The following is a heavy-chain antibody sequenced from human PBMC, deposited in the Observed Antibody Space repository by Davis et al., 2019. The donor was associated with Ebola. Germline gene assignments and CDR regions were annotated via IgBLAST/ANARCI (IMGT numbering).Heavy chain of an antibody. CDR2: VHGGNGNT. D-gene: IGHD6-19*01. J-gene: IGHJ4*03. CDR3: ARATFGYNSGWYADY. Sequence: AASVKVSCKASGFTLSNYAIHWVRQAPGQRLEWMGWVHGGNGNTKYSQRFQDRVTITTDTSASTAYLDLSSLRSDDTAVFYCARATFGYNSGWYADYWGQGTTVTVSS. CDR1: GFTLSNYA. V-gene: IGHV1-3*01.